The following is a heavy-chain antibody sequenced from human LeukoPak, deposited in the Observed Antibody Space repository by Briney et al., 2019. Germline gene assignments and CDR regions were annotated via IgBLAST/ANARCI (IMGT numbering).Heavy chain of an antibody. Sequence: HPGGSLRLSCAASGFTFSSYAMSWVRQARGKGLEWVSVISASGGTTYYADSVKGRFTISRDNSKNTLYLQMNSLRAEDTAVYYCAKGQSSSGSRNYFDYWGQGTLVTVSS. CDR3: AKGQSSSGSRNYFDY. J-gene: IGHJ4*02. CDR1: GFTFSSYA. V-gene: IGHV3-23*01. CDR2: ISASGGTT. D-gene: IGHD3-22*01.